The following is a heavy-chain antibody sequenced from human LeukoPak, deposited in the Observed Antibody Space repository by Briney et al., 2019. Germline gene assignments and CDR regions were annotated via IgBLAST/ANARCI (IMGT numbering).Heavy chain of an antibody. J-gene: IGHJ4*02. CDR1: GYNFTNYG. CDR3: ARAPSFGDYGGDF. CDR2: ISANTGDT. Sequence: GASVRVSCQASGYNFTNYGISWVRQTPGHGLEWVGWISANTGDTKSAQRFQGRVTLTTDASSSTASIELRSLRSDDTAMYYCARAPSFGDYGGDFWGQGTLVTVSS. V-gene: IGHV1-18*01. D-gene: IGHD4-17*01.